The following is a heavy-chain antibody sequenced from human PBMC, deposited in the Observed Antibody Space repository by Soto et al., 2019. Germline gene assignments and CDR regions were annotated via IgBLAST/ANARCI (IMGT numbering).Heavy chain of an antibody. CDR1: GYTFSRYG. CDR3: AREGSGYVHHFEY. CDR2: ITAYNGNT. J-gene: IGHJ4*02. D-gene: IGHD3-22*01. Sequence: ASVKVSCSASGYTFSRYGLSWVRQAPGQGLEWMGWITAYNGNTIYPQKFQGRVIMTTDTSTSTAYMELRSLKSDDTAMYYCAREGSGYVHHFEYWGRGTLVTVSS. V-gene: IGHV1-18*01.